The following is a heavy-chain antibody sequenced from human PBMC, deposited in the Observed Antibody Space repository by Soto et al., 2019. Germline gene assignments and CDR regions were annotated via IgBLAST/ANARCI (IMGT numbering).Heavy chain of an antibody. V-gene: IGHV1-2*02. Sequence: QVQLVQSGAEVKKPGASVKVSCKASGYTFTGYYMHWVRQAPGQGLEWMGWINPNSGGTNYAQKVQGRVTMTRGTSISTAYMELSRLRSDDTAVYYCARERKKVNNWFDPWGQGTLVTVSS. D-gene: IGHD4-4*01. J-gene: IGHJ5*02. CDR3: ARERKKVNNWFDP. CDR2: INPNSGGT. CDR1: GYTFTGYY.